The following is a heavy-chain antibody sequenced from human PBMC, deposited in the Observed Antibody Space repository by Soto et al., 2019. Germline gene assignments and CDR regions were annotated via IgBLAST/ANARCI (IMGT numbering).Heavy chain of an antibody. CDR2: IYSGGST. Sequence: GGSLRLSCAASGFTVSSNYMSWVRQAPGKGLEWVSVIYSGGSTYYADSVKGRFTISRDNSKNTLYLQMNSLRAEDTAVYYCARVKALNYFDYWGQGTLVTVSS. CDR1: GFTVSSNY. V-gene: IGHV3-66*01. J-gene: IGHJ4*02. CDR3: ARVKALNYFDY.